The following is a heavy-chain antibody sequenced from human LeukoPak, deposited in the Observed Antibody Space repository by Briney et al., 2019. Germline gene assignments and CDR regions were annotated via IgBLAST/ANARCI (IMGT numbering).Heavy chain of an antibody. CDR2: IKQDGSEK. CDR3: ARGSGAPDAFDI. Sequence: GGSLRLSCAASEFTFSTSYMNWVRQPPGKGLEWVAKIKQDGSEKWYVDSVKGRFSISRDNAKNSLYLQMNSLRAEDTAVYYCARGSGAPDAFDIWGQGTMVTVSS. CDR1: EFTFSTSY. D-gene: IGHD2-8*02. J-gene: IGHJ3*02. V-gene: IGHV3-7*01.